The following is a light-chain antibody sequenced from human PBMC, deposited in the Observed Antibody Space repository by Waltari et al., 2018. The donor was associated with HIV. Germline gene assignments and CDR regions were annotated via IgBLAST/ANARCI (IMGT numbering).Light chain of an antibody. CDR3: QVWDSSSDNLVV. Sequence: SYVVTQPPSVSVAPGQTARIPCGGNNIGNKSVHWYQQKPGQAPVLVVYDDSDRPSGIPERVSGSNSGNTATLTISRVEAGDEADYHCQVWDSSSDNLVVFGGGTKLTVL. CDR2: DDS. V-gene: IGLV3-21*02. CDR1: NIGNKS. J-gene: IGLJ2*01.